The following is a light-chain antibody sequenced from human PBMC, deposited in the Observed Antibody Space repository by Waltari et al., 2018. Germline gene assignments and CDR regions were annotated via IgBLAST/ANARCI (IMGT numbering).Light chain of an antibody. J-gene: IGKJ4*01. V-gene: IGKV3-11*01. Sequence: VILTQSPATLSLSPGERATLSCRASQSVSSYLAWYQQKPWQAPRLLIYGASSRATGIPDRFSGSGSGTDFTLTISSLEPEDVGVYHCYQHSSGLTFGGGTKVEIK. CDR3: YQHSSGLT. CDR1: QSVSSY. CDR2: GAS.